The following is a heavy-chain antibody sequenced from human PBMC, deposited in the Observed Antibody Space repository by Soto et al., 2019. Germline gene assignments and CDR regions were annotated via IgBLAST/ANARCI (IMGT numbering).Heavy chain of an antibody. Sequence: ASVTVSCKASGYTFTSYGISWVRQAPGQGLEWMGWISDYNGNTNYAQNLQGRVTMTTDSSTSTAYLELRSLRSDDTAVYYCARDRLLRHCTNGVCYLTIDYWGQGTLVTVSS. CDR3: ARDRLLRHCTNGVCYLTIDY. D-gene: IGHD2-8*01. CDR2: ISDYNGNT. J-gene: IGHJ4*02. V-gene: IGHV1-18*01. CDR1: GYTFTSYG.